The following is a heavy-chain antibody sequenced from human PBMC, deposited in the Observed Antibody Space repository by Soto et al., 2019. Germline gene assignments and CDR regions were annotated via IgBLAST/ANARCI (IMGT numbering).Heavy chain of an antibody. CDR2: ISYDGNNK. D-gene: IGHD2-21*02. CDR1: GFNFSSYG. V-gene: IGHV3-30-3*01. J-gene: IGHJ6*02. CDR3: VRDKYGVTSAYGMDV. Sequence: GGSLRLSCAASGFNFSSYGMHWVRKAPGKGLEWVAVISYDGNNKYYADSVKGRFTMSRDNSKNTLYLQMNTLRAEDTAVYYCVRDKYGVTSAYGMDVWGQATTVTVSS.